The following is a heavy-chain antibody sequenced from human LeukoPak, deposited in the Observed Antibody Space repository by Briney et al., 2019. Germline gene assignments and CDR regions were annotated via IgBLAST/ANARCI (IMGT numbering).Heavy chain of an antibody. Sequence: GGSLRLSCAASGFTFSSYAMSWVRQAPGKGLEWVSAISGSGGSTYYAHSVKGRFTISRDNSKNTLYLQMNSLRADDTAVYYCAKDPYYNNYDYFDYWGQGTLVIVSS. CDR2: ISGSGGST. D-gene: IGHD4-11*01. CDR3: AKDPYYNNYDYFDY. V-gene: IGHV3-23*01. J-gene: IGHJ4*02. CDR1: GFTFSSYA.